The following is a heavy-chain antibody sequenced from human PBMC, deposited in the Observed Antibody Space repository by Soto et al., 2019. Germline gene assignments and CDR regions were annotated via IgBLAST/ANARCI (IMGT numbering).Heavy chain of an antibody. V-gene: IGHV3-48*03. CDR3: TRDSDADF. Sequence: GGSLRLSCASYGFSFISYEMNWVRQAPGKGLEWVSYISSRGSTISYTDSVKGRFTISRDNAKNALYLQMNSLRVEDTAVYYCTRDSDADFWGQGTLVTVSS. D-gene: IGHD2-2*01. CDR1: GFSFISYE. J-gene: IGHJ4*02. CDR2: ISSRGSTI.